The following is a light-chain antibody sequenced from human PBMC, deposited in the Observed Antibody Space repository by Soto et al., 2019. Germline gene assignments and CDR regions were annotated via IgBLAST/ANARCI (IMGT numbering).Light chain of an antibody. CDR1: SSDVGGYNA. CDR3: CSYAGSYIYV. J-gene: IGLJ1*01. CDR2: DVS. Sequence: QSALTQPRSVSGSPGQSVTISCTGTSSDVGGYNAVSWYQQNPGKAPKIMIYDVSKRPSGVPDRFSGSKSGNPASLTISGLQAEDEADYYCCSYAGSYIYVFGPGTTLTVL. V-gene: IGLV2-11*01.